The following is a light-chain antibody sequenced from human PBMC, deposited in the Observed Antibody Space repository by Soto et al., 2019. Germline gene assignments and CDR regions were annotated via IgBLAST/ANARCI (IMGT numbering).Light chain of an antibody. CDR2: DVS. V-gene: IGKV2D-29*01. CDR3: LQGTQLPA. J-gene: IGKJ2*01. Sequence: DIAMTQTPLSLSATPGQPASISCNSSQSLLHTNGQNYLYWYVQRAGQTPQLLFDDVSNRSSGVPERFSGSGSETDFTLRISRVEADDVEIYYFLQGTQLPAFGQGTKLEIK. CDR1: QSLLHTNGQNY.